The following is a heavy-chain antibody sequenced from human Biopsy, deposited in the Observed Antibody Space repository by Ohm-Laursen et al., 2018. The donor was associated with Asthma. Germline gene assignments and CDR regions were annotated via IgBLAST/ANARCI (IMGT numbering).Heavy chain of an antibody. D-gene: IGHD4-17*01. V-gene: IGHV4-31*03. CDR2: IHHSGTS. CDR1: GDSITSGGCC. J-gene: IGHJ5*02. Sequence: TLSLTCIVSGDSITSGGCCWNWIRQHPGKGLEWIGYIHHSGTSYYNPSLKSRVSISLDTSKNQFSLSLTSVTAADTAVYYCARTTYGHDGFDPWGQGTLVTVSS. CDR3: ARTTYGHDGFDP.